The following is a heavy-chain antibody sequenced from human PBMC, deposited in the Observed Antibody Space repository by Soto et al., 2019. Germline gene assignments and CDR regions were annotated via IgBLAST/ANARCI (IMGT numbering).Heavy chain of an antibody. D-gene: IGHD3-16*01. CDR3: GTVGTVMFTGVQYYFDY. CDR2: INPTSGTT. J-gene: IGHJ4*02. CDR1: GYTFANYH. Sequence: ASVKVSCKASGYTFANYHMHWVRQVPGQGLEWMGIINPTSGTTTYAQQFQGRVTMTRDTSTTTVYMELSSLRSGDTAVYYCGTVGTVMFTGVQYYFDYWGQGTLVTVSS. V-gene: IGHV1-46*01.